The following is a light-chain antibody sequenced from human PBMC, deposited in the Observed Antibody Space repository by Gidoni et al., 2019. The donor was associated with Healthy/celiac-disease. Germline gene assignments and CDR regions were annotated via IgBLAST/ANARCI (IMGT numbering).Light chain of an antibody. CDR2: DAS. CDR1: QDSSNY. Sequence: IEMTQSPSSLSASVGDRVPITCQASQDSSNYLDWYHQKPGEAPKLLIYDASNLETGVPSRFSGSGAGTDFTFTISSLQPEDISTYYCRQYDNLPMYTFXQXTKLEIK. CDR3: RQYDNLPMYT. V-gene: IGKV1-33*01. J-gene: IGKJ2*01.